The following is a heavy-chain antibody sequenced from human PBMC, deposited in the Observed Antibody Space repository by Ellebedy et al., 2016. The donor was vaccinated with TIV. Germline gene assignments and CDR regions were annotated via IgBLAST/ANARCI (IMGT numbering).Heavy chain of an antibody. Sequence: ASVKVSCKASGGTFNSNAISWVRQAPGQGLEWMGGIIPIFRTANYAQKFQGRVTITADELGSTAYMELSSLRSEDTAVYYCARHSGYHAISYFAYWGQGTLVTVSS. CDR2: IIPIFRTA. V-gene: IGHV1-69*13. J-gene: IGHJ4*02. D-gene: IGHD5-12*01. CDR3: ARHSGYHAISYFAY. CDR1: GGTFNSNA.